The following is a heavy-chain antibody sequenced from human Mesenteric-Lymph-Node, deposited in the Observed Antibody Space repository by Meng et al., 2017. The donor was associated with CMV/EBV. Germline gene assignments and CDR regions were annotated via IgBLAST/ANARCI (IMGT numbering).Heavy chain of an antibody. Sequence: SETLSLTCAVSGGSISSSNWWSWVRQPPGKGLEWIGEIYHSGSTNYNPSLKSRVTISVDTSKNQFSLKLSSVTAADTAVYYCARKAYCSSTSCYIYPVADAFDIWGQGTMVTVSS. CDR3: ARKAYCSSTSCYIYPVADAFDI. J-gene: IGHJ3*02. CDR2: IYHSGST. CDR1: GGSISSSNW. V-gene: IGHV4-4*02. D-gene: IGHD2-2*02.